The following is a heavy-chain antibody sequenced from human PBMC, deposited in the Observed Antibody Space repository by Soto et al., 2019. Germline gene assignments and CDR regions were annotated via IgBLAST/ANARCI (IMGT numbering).Heavy chain of an antibody. Sequence: PGGSLRLSCAASGFTFSNAWMNWVRQAPGKGLEWVGRIKSKTDGGTTDYAAPVKGRFTISRDDSKNTLYLQMNSLKTEDTAVYYCTTGFGHRLGDYGGNSGRYGMDVWGQGTTVTVSS. CDR3: TTGFGHRLGDYGGNSGRYGMDV. D-gene: IGHD4-17*01. V-gene: IGHV3-15*07. CDR2: IKSKTDGGTT. CDR1: GFTFSNAW. J-gene: IGHJ6*01.